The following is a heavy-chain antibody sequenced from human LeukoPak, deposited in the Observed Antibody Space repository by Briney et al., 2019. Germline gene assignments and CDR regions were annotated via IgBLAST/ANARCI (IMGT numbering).Heavy chain of an antibody. Sequence: PSQTLSLTCTVSGGSISSGSHYWSWIRQPAGKGLEWIGRIYTSGSTNYNPSLKSRVTISVDTSKNQFSLKLSSVTAADTAVYYCARDWRDDYYMDVWGKGTTVTVSS. CDR1: GGSISSGSHY. V-gene: IGHV4-61*02. CDR2: IYTSGST. CDR3: ARDWRDDYYMDV. J-gene: IGHJ6*03. D-gene: IGHD3-3*01.